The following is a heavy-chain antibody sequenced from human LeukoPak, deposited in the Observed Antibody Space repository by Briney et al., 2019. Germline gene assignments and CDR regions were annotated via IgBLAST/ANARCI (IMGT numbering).Heavy chain of an antibody. CDR1: GGSISSYY. D-gene: IGHD7-27*01. CDR3: ARDSPLTGDHDY. CDR2: IYTSGST. V-gene: IGHV4-4*07. Sequence: SETLSLTCTVSGGSISSYYWSWIRQPAGKGLEWIGRIYTSGSTNYNPSLKSRVTMSVDTSKNQLSLKLSSVTAADTAVYYCARDSPLTGDHDYWGQGTLVTVSS. J-gene: IGHJ4*02.